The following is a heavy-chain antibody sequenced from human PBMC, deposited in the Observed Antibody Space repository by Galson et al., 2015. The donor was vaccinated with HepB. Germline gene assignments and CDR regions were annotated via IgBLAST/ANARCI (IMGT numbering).Heavy chain of an antibody. CDR1: GFTFSSYS. J-gene: IGHJ6*02. V-gene: IGHV3-21*01. CDR3: ARVGFGELFGADV. CDR2: ISSSSSYI. Sequence: SLRLSCAASGFTFSSYSMNWVRQAPRKGLEWVSSISSSSSYIYYADSVKGRFTISRDNAKSSLYLQMNSLRAEDTAVYYCARVGFGELFGADVWGQGTTVTVSS. D-gene: IGHD3-10*01.